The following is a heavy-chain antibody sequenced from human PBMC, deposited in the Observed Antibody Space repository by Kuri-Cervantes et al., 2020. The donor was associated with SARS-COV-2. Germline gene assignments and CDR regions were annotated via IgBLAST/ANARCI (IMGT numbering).Heavy chain of an antibody. J-gene: IGHJ6*02. D-gene: IGHD3-3*01. Sequence: GESLKISCAASGFTFSSYGMHWVRQAPGKGLEWVAVISYDGSNKYCADSVMGRFTISRDNSKNTLYLQMNSLRAEDTAVYYCAKGVYYDFWSGYYDYYYGMDVWGQGTTVTVSS. CDR1: GFTFSSYG. V-gene: IGHV3-30*12. CDR2: ISYDGSNK. CDR3: AKGVYYDFWSGYYDYYYGMDV.